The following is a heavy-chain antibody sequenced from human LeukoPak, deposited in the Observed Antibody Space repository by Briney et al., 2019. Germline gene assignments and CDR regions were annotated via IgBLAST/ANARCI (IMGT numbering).Heavy chain of an antibody. CDR2: IYTSGST. CDR1: GGSISTYY. D-gene: IGHD3-9*01. J-gene: IGHJ5*02. Sequence: SETLSLTCTVSGGSISTYYWSWIRQPAGKGLEWIGRIYTSGSTDYNPSLKSRVTMSVDTSKNQFSLKLRSVTAADTAVYYCARAGYDLLTGYYSGWFDPWGQGTLVTVSS. V-gene: IGHV4-4*07. CDR3: ARAGYDLLTGYYSGWFDP.